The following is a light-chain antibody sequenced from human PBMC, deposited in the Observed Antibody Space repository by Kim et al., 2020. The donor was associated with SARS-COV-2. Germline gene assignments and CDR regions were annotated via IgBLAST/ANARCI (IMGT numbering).Light chain of an antibody. CDR3: SSYTTSNNWV. Sequence: QPLTISFTGNKSDIGGHNAASWYQKYPGTAPKLLCYDTTRRAAGISRCFSATTSGKAASLTITGLQTEDEDDYYCSSYTTSNNWVFGGGTQLTVL. CDR2: DTT. CDR1: KSDIGGHNA. J-gene: IGLJ3*02. V-gene: IGLV2-14*04.